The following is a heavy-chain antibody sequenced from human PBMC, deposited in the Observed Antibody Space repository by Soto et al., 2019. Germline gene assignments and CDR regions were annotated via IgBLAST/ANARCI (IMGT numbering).Heavy chain of an antibody. CDR2: ISVYNGYT. CDR3: ARDQVPYYYESRGPFDY. D-gene: IGHD3-22*01. V-gene: IGHV1-18*01. Sequence: ASVKVSCKASGFIFTSYCFSWVRQAPGQGLEWMGWISVYNGYTNFAQKFQGRFTMTTDTSTSTAYMELRSLRSDDTAVYYCARDQVPYYYESRGPFDYWGQGTLVTVSS. CDR1: GFIFTSYC. J-gene: IGHJ4*02.